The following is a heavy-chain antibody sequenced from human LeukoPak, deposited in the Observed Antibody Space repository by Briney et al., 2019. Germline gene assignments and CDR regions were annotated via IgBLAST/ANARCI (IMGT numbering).Heavy chain of an antibody. CDR1: GFTFSRYW. D-gene: IGHD3-9*01. CDR2: IKEDGSEK. J-gene: IGHJ4*02. V-gene: IGHV3-7*01. Sequence: GGSLRLSCAASGFTFSRYWMSWVRQAPGKGLEWVANIKEDGSEKYYVDSVKGRFTISRDNAKNSLYLQLNSLRAEDTAVYYCARAYYDILSGYYVQPSDYWGQGTLVTVSS. CDR3: ARAYYDILSGYYVQPSDY.